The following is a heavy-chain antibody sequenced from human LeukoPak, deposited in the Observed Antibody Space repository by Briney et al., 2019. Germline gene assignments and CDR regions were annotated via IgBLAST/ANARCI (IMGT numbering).Heavy chain of an antibody. Sequence: GGSLRLSCAASGFTFSNYGMSWVRQAPGKGLEWVSAISGSGGSTYYADSVKGRFTISRDNSKNTLYLQMNSLRAEDTAVYYCAKGGRTSQNYYYYMDVWGKGTTVTVSS. J-gene: IGHJ6*03. CDR1: GFTFSNYG. CDR2: ISGSGGST. V-gene: IGHV3-23*01. CDR3: AKGGRTSQNYYYYMDV.